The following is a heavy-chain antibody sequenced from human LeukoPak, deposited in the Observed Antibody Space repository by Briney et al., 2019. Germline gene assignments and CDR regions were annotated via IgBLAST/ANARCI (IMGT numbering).Heavy chain of an antibody. J-gene: IGHJ6*03. Sequence: SETLSLTCAVYGGSFSGYYWSWIRQPPGKGLEWIGEINHSGSTNYNPSLKSRVTISVDTSKNQFSLKLSSVTAADTAVYYCARAATFSGWHNFYYYYYMDVWGKGTTVTVSS. CDR1: GGSFSGYY. V-gene: IGHV4-34*01. CDR3: ARAATFSGWHNFYYYYYMDV. CDR2: INHSGST. D-gene: IGHD6-19*01.